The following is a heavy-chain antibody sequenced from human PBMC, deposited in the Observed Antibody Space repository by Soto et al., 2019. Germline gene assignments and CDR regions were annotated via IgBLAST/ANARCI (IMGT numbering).Heavy chain of an antibody. CDR1: GYTFTSYD. V-gene: IGHV1-8*01. CDR3: XXXXXXXXXXXXXXXXXXMDX. Sequence: QVQLVQSGAEVKKPGASMKVSCKASGYTFTSYDINWVRQATGQGLEWMGWMNPNSGNTGYAQKFQGRVTMTRNTXIXTAXMXLSSLRSEXXAXXXXXXXXXXXXXXXXXXXXXXMDXWGQGTTVTVSS. CDR2: MNPNSGNT. J-gene: IGHJ6*02.